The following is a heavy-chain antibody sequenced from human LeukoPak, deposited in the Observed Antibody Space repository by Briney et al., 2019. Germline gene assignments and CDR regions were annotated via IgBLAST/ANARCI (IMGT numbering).Heavy chain of an antibody. CDR2: TSSSSSYI. CDR3: ARAKVGKGGSSGYYNWFDP. Sequence: GGSLRLSCAASGFTFSSYSMNWVRQAPGKGLEWVSSTSSSSSYIYYADSVKGRFTISRDNAKNSLYLQMNSLRAEDTAVYYCARAKVGKGGSSGYYNWFDPWGQGTLVTVSS. CDR1: GFTFSSYS. J-gene: IGHJ5*02. V-gene: IGHV3-21*01. D-gene: IGHD3-22*01.